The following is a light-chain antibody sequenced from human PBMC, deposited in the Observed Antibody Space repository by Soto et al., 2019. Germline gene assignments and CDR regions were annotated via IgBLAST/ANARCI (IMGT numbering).Light chain of an antibody. Sequence: DVVLTQSPLSLPVNFGQPASISCRSSKSLVYSDGNTHLSWFHQRPGQSPRRLMYRVSSRDSGVPDRSGARGSGTDSTRKFSGWKPRKVGIYFCTQGPPGPGTFGKGPRWIS. CDR3: TQGPPGPGT. CDR2: RVS. V-gene: IGKV2-30*01. CDR1: KSLVYSDGNTH. J-gene: IGKJ1*01.